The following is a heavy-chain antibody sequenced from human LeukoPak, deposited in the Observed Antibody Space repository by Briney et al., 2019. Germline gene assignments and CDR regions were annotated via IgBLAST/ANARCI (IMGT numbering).Heavy chain of an antibody. CDR3: ARRLAVTGIYCFDH. CDR2: IYYSGST. CDR1: GGSISSSDYY. V-gene: IGHV4-30-4*01. D-gene: IGHD6-19*01. Sequence: PSETLSLTCTVSGGSISSSDYYWSWIRQPPGKGLEWIGYIYYSGSTYYNPFLKSRVTISLDTSKNQFSLRLTSVTAADTAVYYCARRLAVTGIYCFDHWGQGALVTVSS. J-gene: IGHJ4*02.